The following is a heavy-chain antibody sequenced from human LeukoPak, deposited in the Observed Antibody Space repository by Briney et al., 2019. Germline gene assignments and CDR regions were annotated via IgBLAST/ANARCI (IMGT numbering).Heavy chain of an antibody. CDR1: SGSISSSNYY. J-gene: IGHJ4*02. V-gene: IGHV4-39*01. D-gene: IGHD2-2*01. CDR2: IYYSGSA. Sequence: SETLSLTCTVSSGSISSSNYYWGWIRQPPGKGLEWIGSIYYSGSAYYNPSLKSRVTISVDTSKNQFSLKLSSVTAADTAVYYCARHLSTSQASDGGYWGQGTLVTVSS. CDR3: ARHLSTSQASDGGY.